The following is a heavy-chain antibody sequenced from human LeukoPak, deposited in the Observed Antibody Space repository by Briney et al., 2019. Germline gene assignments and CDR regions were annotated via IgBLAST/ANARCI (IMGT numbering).Heavy chain of an antibody. CDR1: GYSFTAFY. D-gene: IGHD3-9*01. Sequence: ASVKVSCKTSGYSFTAFYIHWVRQAPGQGLEWMGWISAYNGNTNYAQKLQGRVTMTTDTSTSTAYMELRSLRSDDTAVYYCARAAGYDILTGYYIETTFDPWGQGTLVTVSS. V-gene: IGHV1-18*04. CDR2: ISAYNGNT. J-gene: IGHJ5*02. CDR3: ARAAGYDILTGYYIETTFDP.